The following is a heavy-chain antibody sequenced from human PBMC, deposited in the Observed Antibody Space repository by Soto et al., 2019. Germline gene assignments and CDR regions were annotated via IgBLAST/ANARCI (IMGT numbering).Heavy chain of an antibody. D-gene: IGHD3-9*01. J-gene: IGHJ4*02. CDR1: GFTVSNNY. CDR3: ARVLLDYDILTRYYPMAFAY. CDR2: IYSGGST. Sequence: GGSLRLCWAASGFTVSNNYISWVRQAQGKGLEWVSVIYSGGSTYYADSVKGRFTISRHNSKTTLYLQMNSLRAEDTAVYYCARVLLDYDILTRYYPMAFAYWGQGTLVPVSS. V-gene: IGHV3-53*04.